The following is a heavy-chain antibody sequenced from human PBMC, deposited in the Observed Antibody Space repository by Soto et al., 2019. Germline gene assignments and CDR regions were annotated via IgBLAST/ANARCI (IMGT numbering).Heavy chain of an antibody. CDR2: INAGNGNT. V-gene: IGHV1-3*05. D-gene: IGHD3-22*01. CDR1: GYTFTSYA. CDR3: ARSSGYYFIDDY. Sequence: QVQLVQSGAEEKKPGASVKVSCKASGYTFTSYAMHWVRQAPGQRLEWMGWINAGNGNTKYSPKFQGRVTITRDTSASTAYMELSSLRSEDTAVYYCARSSGYYFIDDYWGQGPLVTVSS. J-gene: IGHJ4*02.